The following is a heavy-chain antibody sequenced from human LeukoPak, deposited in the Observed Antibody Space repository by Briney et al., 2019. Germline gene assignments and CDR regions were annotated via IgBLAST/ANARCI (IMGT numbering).Heavy chain of an antibody. CDR3: AGDRFTSSGWYGDYMDV. Sequence: PGGSLRLSCAASGFTFSSYSMNWVRQAPGKGLEWVSSISSSSSYIYYADSVKGRFSISRDNAKNSLYLQMNSLRAEDTAVYYCAGDRFTSSGWYGDYMDVWGKGTTVTVSS. J-gene: IGHJ6*03. CDR1: GFTFSSYS. V-gene: IGHV3-21*01. CDR2: ISSSSSYI. D-gene: IGHD6-19*01.